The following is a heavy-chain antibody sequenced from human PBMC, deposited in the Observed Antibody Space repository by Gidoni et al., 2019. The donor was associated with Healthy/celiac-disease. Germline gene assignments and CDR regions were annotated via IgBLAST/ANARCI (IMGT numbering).Heavy chain of an antibody. CDR1: GFTLSSYA. V-gene: IGHV3-23*01. CDR3: AKVRNSSGYLGYFDY. D-gene: IGHD3-22*01. CDR2: ISGSGGST. J-gene: IGHJ4*02. Sequence: EVQLLESGGGLVKPGGSLRLSCAASGFTLSSYAMSWVRQAPGKGLGWVSAISGSGGSTYYADSVKGRFTISRDNSKNTLYLQMNSLRAEDTAVYYCAKVRNSSGYLGYFDYWGQGTLVTVSS.